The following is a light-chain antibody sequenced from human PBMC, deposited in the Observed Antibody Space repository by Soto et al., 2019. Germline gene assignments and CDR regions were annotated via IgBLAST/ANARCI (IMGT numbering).Light chain of an antibody. Sequence: QSALTQPASVSGSPGQSITISCTGTSSDVGGYNFVSWYQHHPGKVRKLIIFDVNNRPSGISNRFSGSKSDNTASMTISGLQAEDDADYYYTSYTTSGTYILGTGTKVTVL. CDR1: SSDVGGYNF. CDR2: DVN. V-gene: IGLV2-14*03. J-gene: IGLJ1*01. CDR3: TSYTTSGTYI.